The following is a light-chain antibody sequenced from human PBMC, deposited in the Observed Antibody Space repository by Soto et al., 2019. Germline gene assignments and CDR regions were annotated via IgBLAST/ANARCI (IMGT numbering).Light chain of an antibody. Sequence: QSARTQPPSASGSPGQSVTISCTGTSSDVGGYNYVSWYQQHPGKAPKLMIYEVSKRPSGVPDRFSGSKSGNTASLTVSGLQAEDEADYYCSSYAGSNNFGVFGTGTKV. CDR1: SSDVGGYNY. J-gene: IGLJ1*01. CDR3: SSYAGSNNFGV. V-gene: IGLV2-8*01. CDR2: EVS.